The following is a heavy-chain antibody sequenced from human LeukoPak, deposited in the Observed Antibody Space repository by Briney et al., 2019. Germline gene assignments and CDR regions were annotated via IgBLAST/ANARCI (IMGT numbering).Heavy chain of an antibody. CDR1: GGSFSGYY. CDR2: INHSGST. V-gene: IGHV4-34*01. J-gene: IGHJ5*02. CDR3: ARLSPFWSGYYTLYNWFDP. D-gene: IGHD3-3*01. Sequence: SETLSLTCAVYGGSFSGYYWSWIRQPPGKGLEWIGEINHSGSTNYNPSLKSRVTISVDTSKNQFSLKLSSVTAADTDVYYCARLSPFWSGYYTLYNWFDPWGQGTLVTVSS.